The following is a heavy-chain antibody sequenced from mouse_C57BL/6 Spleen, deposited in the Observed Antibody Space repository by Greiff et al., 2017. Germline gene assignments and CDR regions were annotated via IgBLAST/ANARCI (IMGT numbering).Heavy chain of an antibody. V-gene: IGHV2-9-1*01. D-gene: IGHD2-5*01. J-gene: IGHJ4*01. Sequence: QVQLQQSGPGLVAPSQSLSITCTVSGFSLTSYAISWVRQPPGKGLEWLGVIWTGGGTNYNSALKSRLSISKDNSKSQVFLKMNSLQTDDTARYYCARNRDSNYVGHAMDYWGQGTSVTVSS. CDR3: ARNRDSNYVGHAMDY. CDR1: GFSLTSYA. CDR2: IWTGGGT.